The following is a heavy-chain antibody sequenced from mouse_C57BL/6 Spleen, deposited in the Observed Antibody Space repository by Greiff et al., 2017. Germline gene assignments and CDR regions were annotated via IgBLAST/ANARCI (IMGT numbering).Heavy chain of an antibody. CDR2: ISSGGDYI. CDR1: GFTFSSYA. D-gene: IGHD1-1*01. V-gene: IGHV5-9-1*02. CDR3: TRGGSYGSSYSSYY. Sequence: EVKVEESGEGLVKPGGSLKLSCAASGFTFSSYAMSWVRQTPEKRLEWVAYISSGGDYIYYADTVKGRFTISRDNARNTLYLQMSSLKSEDTAMYYCTRGGSYGSSYSSYYWGQGTTLTVSS. J-gene: IGHJ2*01.